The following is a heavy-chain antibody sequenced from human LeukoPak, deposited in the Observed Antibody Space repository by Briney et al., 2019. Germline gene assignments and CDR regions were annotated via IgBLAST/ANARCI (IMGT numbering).Heavy chain of an antibody. V-gene: IGHV1-2*02. CDR1: GYIFSDYY. Sequence: ASVKVSCKASGYIFSDYYMHWVRQAPGQGLEWLGWINPKTGAADYAQQFGGRITMTRDTSINTDYMEMKRVTSDDTAVYYCARGAEAQTSPLDYWGQGTLVTVSS. CDR2: INPKTGAA. J-gene: IGHJ4*02. D-gene: IGHD2-2*01. CDR3: ARGAEAQTSPLDY.